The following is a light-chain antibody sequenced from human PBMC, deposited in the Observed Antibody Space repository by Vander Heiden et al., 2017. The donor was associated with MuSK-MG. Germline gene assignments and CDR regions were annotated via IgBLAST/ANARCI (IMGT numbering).Light chain of an antibody. CDR1: QASNKNY. CDR3: QQYGTSPIT. CDR2: DAS. J-gene: IGKJ5*01. Sequence: EIVLTQSPGTLSLSPGERATLSCGASQASNKNYLAWYQQKPGQAPRLLISDASYSATGIPDRFTGSGSGTDFTLTISGLEPEDFAVYYCQQYGTSPITFGQGTRLDIK. V-gene: IGKV3-20*01.